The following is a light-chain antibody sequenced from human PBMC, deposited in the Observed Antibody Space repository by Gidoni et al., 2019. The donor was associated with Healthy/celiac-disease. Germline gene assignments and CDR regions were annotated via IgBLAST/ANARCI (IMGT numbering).Light chain of an antibody. V-gene: IGKV3-20*01. CDR1: QSVSSSY. J-gene: IGKJ2*03. Sequence: EIVLTQSPGTLSLSPGERATLSCRASQSVSSSYLVWYQQKPGHAHRLIIYGASSMAPGIPARFSGSASGTDIPLTISRLEPEDFAVYYCQQYGSSPRSFXXXTKLEIK. CDR3: QQYGSSPRS. CDR2: GAS.